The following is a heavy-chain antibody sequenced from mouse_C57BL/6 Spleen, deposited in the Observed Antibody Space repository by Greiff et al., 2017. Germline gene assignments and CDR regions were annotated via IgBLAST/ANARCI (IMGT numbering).Heavy chain of an antibody. CDR3: ARSEFITTVVVDY. CDR2: IHPNSGST. D-gene: IGHD1-1*01. CDR1: GYTFTSYW. Sequence: QVQLQQPGAELVKPGASVKLSCKASGYTFTSYWMHWVKQRPGQGLEWIGMIHPNSGSTNYNEKFKSKATLTVDKSSSTAYMQLSSLTSEDSAVYYCARSEFITTVVVDYWGQGTTLTVSS. V-gene: IGHV1-64*01. J-gene: IGHJ2*01.